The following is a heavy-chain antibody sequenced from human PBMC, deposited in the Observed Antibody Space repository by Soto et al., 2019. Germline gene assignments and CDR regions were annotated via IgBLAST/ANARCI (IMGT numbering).Heavy chain of an antibody. J-gene: IGHJ4*02. CDR3: ARRLIAAAGEYYFDY. Sequence: SETLCLTCTVSGGSISSYYWSWIRQPPGKGLEWIGYIYYSGSTNYNPSLKSRVTISVDTSKNQFSLKLSSVTAADTAVYYCARRLIAAAGEYYFDYWGQGTLVTVSS. CDR2: IYYSGST. D-gene: IGHD6-13*01. V-gene: IGHV4-59*08. CDR1: GGSISSYY.